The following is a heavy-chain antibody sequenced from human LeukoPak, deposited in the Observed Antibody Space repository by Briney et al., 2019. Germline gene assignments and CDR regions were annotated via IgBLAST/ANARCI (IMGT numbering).Heavy chain of an antibody. CDR2: ISAYNGNT. Sequence: ASVKVSCKASGYTFTSYGISWVRQAPGQGLEWMGWISAYNGNTNYAQKLQGRVTMTTDTSTSTAYMELRSLRSDDTAVYYCARVGTYYYVSSAQYVDFFDYWGQGTLVTVSS. CDR1: GYTFTSYG. D-gene: IGHD3-22*01. CDR3: ARVGTYYYVSSAQYVDFFDY. J-gene: IGHJ4*02. V-gene: IGHV1-18*01.